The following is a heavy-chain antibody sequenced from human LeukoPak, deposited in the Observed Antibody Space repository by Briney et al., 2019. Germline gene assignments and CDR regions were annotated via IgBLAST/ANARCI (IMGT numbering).Heavy chain of an antibody. CDR3: AKDSIAVAGTVPNYFDY. Sequence: GGSLGLSCGDTGFTFDDYAMHWVRQAPGKGVEWVSLISGDGGSTYYADSVKGRFTISRDNSKNSLYLQMNSLRTEDTALYYCAKDSIAVAGTVPNYFDYWGQGTLVTVSS. CDR2: ISGDGGST. D-gene: IGHD6-19*01. J-gene: IGHJ4*02. V-gene: IGHV3-43*02. CDR1: GFTFDDYA.